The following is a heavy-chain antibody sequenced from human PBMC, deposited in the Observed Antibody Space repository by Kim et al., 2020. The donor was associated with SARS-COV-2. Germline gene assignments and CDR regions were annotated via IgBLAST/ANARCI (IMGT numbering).Heavy chain of an antibody. D-gene: IGHD3-3*01. CDR1: GFTFNSYD. CDR3: VRFSRDFWSGYFDY. V-gene: IGHV3-21*01. CDR2: ISSGGSYL. J-gene: IGHJ4*02. Sequence: GGSLILSCTASGFTFNSYDLNWVRQAPGKGLEWVSSISSGGSYLYYADSVKGRFTISRDNAKNSLYLQMNSLRAEDTAVYYCVRFSRDFWSGYFDYWGQGNLVTVSS.